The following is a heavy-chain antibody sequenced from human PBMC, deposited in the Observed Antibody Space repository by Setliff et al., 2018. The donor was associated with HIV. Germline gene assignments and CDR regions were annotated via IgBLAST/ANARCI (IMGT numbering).Heavy chain of an antibody. D-gene: IGHD3-22*01. V-gene: IGHV3-21*01. J-gene: IGHJ4*02. Sequence: LRLSCAASGFTFSSYSMNWVRQAPGKGLEWVSSISSSSYIYYADSVKGRFTISRDNAKNSLYLQMNSLRAEDTAVYYCARVKGYDSSGYYFAYWGQGTLVTVSS. CDR3: ARVKGYDSSGYYFAY. CDR1: GFTFSSYS. CDR2: ISSSSYI.